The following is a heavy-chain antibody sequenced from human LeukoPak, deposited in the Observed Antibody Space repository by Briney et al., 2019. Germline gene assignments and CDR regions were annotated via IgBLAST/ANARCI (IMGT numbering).Heavy chain of an antibody. V-gene: IGHV3-30-3*01. D-gene: IGHD4-23*01. Sequence: GGSLRLSCAASGFTFSTYAMHWVRQAPGKGLEWVAVISYDGSNKYYADSVKGRFTISRDNPENTLFLQMNSLKPEDTALYYCARDNYGGDYRGQGTLVTVSS. CDR2: ISYDGSNK. CDR3: ARDNYGGDY. CDR1: GFTFSTYA. J-gene: IGHJ4*02.